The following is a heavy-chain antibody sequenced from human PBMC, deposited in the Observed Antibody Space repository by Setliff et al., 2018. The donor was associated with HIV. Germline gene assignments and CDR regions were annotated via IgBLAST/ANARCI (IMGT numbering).Heavy chain of an antibody. V-gene: IGHV4-4*08. D-gene: IGHD6-13*01. CDR3: ARAMGSSGWYAWFDP. CDR1: GGSISNYY. Sequence: SETLSLTCTVSGGSISNYYWSWIRQPPWKGLEWIGYIYTTGSPNYNPFLKSRVTISVDTSKNQLSLRLSSVTATDTAVYYCARAMGSSGWYAWFDPWGQGTLVTVSS. J-gene: IGHJ5*02. CDR2: IYTTGSP.